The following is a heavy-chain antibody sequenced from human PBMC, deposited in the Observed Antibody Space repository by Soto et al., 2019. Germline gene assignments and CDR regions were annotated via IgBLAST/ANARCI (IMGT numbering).Heavy chain of an antibody. CDR2: ISYDGSNK. CDR3: AKDWFYYDSSGYTHPEYYFDY. D-gene: IGHD3-22*01. V-gene: IGHV3-30*18. J-gene: IGHJ4*02. CDR1: GFTFSSYG. Sequence: GGSLRLSCAASGFTFSSYGMHWVRQAPGKGLEWVAVISYDGSNKYYADSVKGRFTISRDNSKNTLYLQMNSLRAEDTAVYYCAKDWFYYDSSGYTHPEYYFDYWGQGTLVTVSS.